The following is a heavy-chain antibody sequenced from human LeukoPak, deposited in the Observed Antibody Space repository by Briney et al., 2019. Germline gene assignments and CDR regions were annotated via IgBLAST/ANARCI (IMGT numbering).Heavy chain of an antibody. J-gene: IGHJ5*02. CDR1: GGSISSGGYY. CDR3: ARYGSGSRSTADWFDP. Sequence: SQTLSLTCTVSGGSISSGGYYWSWIRQHPGTGLEWIGYIYYSGSTYYNPSLKSRVTISVDTSKNQFSLKLSSVTAADTAVYYCARYGSGSRSTADWFDPWGQGTLVTVSS. V-gene: IGHV4-31*03. D-gene: IGHD3-10*01. CDR2: IYYSGST.